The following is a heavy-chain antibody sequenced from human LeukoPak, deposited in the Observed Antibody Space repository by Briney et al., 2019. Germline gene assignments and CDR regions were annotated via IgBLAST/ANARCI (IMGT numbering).Heavy chain of an antibody. Sequence: SGTLSLTCTVSGYSISSGYYWGWIRPPPGKGREWIGSIYHSGSTYYNPSLKSRVPISVDTSKNQFSLKLSSVTAADTAVYYCARAALGYYYMDVWGKGTTVTVSS. CDR1: GYSISSGYY. D-gene: IGHD3-16*01. V-gene: IGHV4-38-2*02. CDR3: ARAALGYYYMDV. J-gene: IGHJ6*03. CDR2: IYHSGST.